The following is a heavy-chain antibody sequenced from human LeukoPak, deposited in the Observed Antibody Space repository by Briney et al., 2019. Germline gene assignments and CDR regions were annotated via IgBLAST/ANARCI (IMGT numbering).Heavy chain of an antibody. J-gene: IGHJ4*02. V-gene: IGHV3-30*04. CDR3: AKGGLPFDY. D-gene: IGHD1-26*01. CDR2: ISYDGSNK. Sequence: GRSLRLSCAASEFTFSSYAMHWVRQAPGKGLEWVAVISYDGSNKYYADSVKGRFTISRDNSKNTLYLQMNSLRAEDTAVYYCAKGGLPFDYWGQGTLVTVSS. CDR1: EFTFSSYA.